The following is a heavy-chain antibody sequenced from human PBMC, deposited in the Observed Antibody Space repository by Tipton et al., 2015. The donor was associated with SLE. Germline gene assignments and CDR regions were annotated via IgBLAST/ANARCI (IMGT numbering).Heavy chain of an antibody. CDR2: ISSSSSYT. D-gene: IGHD3-22*01. CDR1: GFTFSSYS. Sequence: SLRLSCAASGFTFSSYSMNWVRQAPGKGLEWVSSISSSSSYTYYADSVKGRFTISRDNSKNTLYLQMNSLRAEDTAVYYCAKDPSYDSSGYYFDYWGQGTLVTVSS. CDR3: AKDPSYDSSGYYFDY. V-gene: IGHV3-21*04. J-gene: IGHJ4*02.